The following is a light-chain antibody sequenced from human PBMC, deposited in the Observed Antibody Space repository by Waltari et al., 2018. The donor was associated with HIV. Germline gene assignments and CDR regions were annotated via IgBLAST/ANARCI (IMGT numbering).Light chain of an antibody. Sequence: SYDLTQPLSVSVALGQTAMITCGGNNIGSTNVHWYQQKPCQAPVVVIYRDNNRPSGIPGGCSVSSSGNTATLTISRAQAEDEADYYCQVWDKFGGGTKLTVL. V-gene: IGLV3-9*01. CDR2: RDN. CDR1: NIGSTN. J-gene: IGLJ2*01. CDR3: QVWDK.